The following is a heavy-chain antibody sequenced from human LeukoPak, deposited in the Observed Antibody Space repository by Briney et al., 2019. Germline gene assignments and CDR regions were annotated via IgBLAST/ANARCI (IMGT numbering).Heavy chain of an antibody. CDR2: IFYSGST. CDR1: GGSISSSSHY. CDR3: DRVTGIVLKGQDYYFDY. J-gene: IGHJ4*02. V-gene: IGHV4-39*01. D-gene: IGHD2-15*01. Sequence: PSETLSLTCTVSGGSISSSSHYWGWIRQPPGKGLEWIGNIFYSGSTYYTPTLKSRVTISIDTSKNQFSLKLSSVTAADTAVYFCDRVTGIVLKGQDYYFDYGGQEPLVTVSS.